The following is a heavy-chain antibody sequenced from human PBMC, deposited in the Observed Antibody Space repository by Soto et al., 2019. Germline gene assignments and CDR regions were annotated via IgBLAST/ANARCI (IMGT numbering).Heavy chain of an antibody. J-gene: IGHJ6*02. D-gene: IGHD6-13*01. V-gene: IGHV4-59*01. CDR3: ARMRGRSRSLRRNYYYYGMDV. Sequence: SETLSLTCTVSGGSISSYYWSWIRQPPGKGLEWIGYIYYSGSTNYNPSLKSRVTISVDTSKNQFSLKLSSVTAADTAVYYCARMRGRSRSLRRNYYYYGMDVWGQGTTVTVS. CDR2: IYYSGST. CDR1: GGSISSYY.